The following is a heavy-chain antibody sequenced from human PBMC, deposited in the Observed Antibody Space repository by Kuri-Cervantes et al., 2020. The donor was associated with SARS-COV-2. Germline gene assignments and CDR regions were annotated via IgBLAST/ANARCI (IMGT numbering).Heavy chain of an antibody. J-gene: IGHJ4*02. Sequence: SETLSLTCTVSGASISSSNYYWGWLRQPPGKGLEWIGSISYSGTTSHNPSLKSRVTISLDTSKNQFSLRLTSVTAADSAVYYCARHLGGYGDRGFDFWGQGTLVTVSS. D-gene: IGHD4-17*01. CDR3: ARHLGGYGDRGFDF. CDR1: GASISSSNYY. CDR2: ISYSGTT. V-gene: IGHV4-39*01.